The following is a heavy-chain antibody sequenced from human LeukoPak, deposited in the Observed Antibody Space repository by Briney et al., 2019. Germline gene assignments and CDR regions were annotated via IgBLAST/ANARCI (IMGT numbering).Heavy chain of an antibody. V-gene: IGHV3-48*01. Sequence: GGSLRLSCAGSGFTFSSYSMNWVRQAPGKGLEWLSYISSSSTTIYYADSVKGRFTISRDNANNSLYLQMNSLRAEDTALYYCATEMATVDYYYYMDVWGKGTTVTISS. CDR3: ATEMATVDYYYYMDV. CDR1: GFTFSSYS. D-gene: IGHD5-24*01. CDR2: ISSSSTTI. J-gene: IGHJ6*03.